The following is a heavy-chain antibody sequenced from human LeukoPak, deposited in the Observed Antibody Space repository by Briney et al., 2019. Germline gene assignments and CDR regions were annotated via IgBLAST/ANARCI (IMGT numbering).Heavy chain of an antibody. J-gene: IGHJ5*02. CDR2: ISGSSKDI. Sequence: PGGSLRLSCAASGFTFSTYTINWVRQAPGRGLEWVSSISGSSKDIYYTDSVKGRFTISRDNAKSSLYLQMNSLRAEDTAVYYCARGIPNWFDPWGQGTLVTVSP. CDR3: ARGIPNWFDP. D-gene: IGHD2-21*01. CDR1: GFTFSTYT. V-gene: IGHV3-21*01.